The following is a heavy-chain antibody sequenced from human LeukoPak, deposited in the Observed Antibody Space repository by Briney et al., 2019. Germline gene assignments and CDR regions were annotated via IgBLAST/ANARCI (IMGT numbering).Heavy chain of an antibody. V-gene: IGHV3-30*18. CDR2: TSYDGRKK. CDR1: GFTFSSYG. J-gene: IGHJ4*02. CDR3: AKEYCGGDCYDDYFDY. Sequence: GGSLRLSCAASGFTFSSYGMHWVRQAPGKGLAWVAVTSYDGRKKYYADSVKGRFTISRDNSENTLYMQMNSLRAEDTAVYYCAKEYCGGDCYDDYFDYWGQGTLVTVSS. D-gene: IGHD2-21*02.